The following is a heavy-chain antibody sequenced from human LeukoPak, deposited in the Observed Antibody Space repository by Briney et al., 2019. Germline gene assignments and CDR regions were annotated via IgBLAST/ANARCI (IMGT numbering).Heavy chain of an antibody. CDR2: INHSGST. D-gene: IGHD3-3*01. CDR3: ASLFWSGHYSIFGMDV. V-gene: IGHV4-34*01. CDR1: GGSFSGYY. J-gene: IGHJ6*02. Sequence: SETLSLTCAVYGGSFSGYYWSWLRQPPGKGLEWIGEINHSGSTNYNPSLKSRVTISVDTSKNQFSLKLSSVTAADTAVYYCASLFWSGHYSIFGMDVWGQGTTVTVSS.